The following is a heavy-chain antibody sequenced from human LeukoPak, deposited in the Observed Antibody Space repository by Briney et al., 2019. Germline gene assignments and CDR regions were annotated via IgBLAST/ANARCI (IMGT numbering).Heavy chain of an antibody. Sequence: GASVKVSCKASGYNFTNFGISWVRQAPGQGLEWMGWVSGYLKDANSAQKFYVKNTKYTERFHDRVTMTADTSTSTAYMELSSLKFDDTAVYFCARDLPAVALVMDYWGQGTLITVSS. CDR3: ARDLPAVALVMDY. D-gene: IGHD3-16*01. J-gene: IGHJ4*02. CDR1: GYNFTNFG. CDR2: VSGYLKDANSAQKFYVKNT. V-gene: IGHV1-18*01.